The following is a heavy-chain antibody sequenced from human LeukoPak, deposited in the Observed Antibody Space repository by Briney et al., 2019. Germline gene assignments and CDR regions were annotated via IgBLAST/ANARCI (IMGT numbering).Heavy chain of an antibody. D-gene: IGHD5-18*01. Sequence: GGSLRLSCAASGFTVSSNYMSWVRQAPGKGLEWVSVIYSGSSIDYADTVKGRITISRDNSKNSPYLQMNSLRAEDTAVYYCARGGDRGYRFFDYWGQGTLVT. CDR3: ARGGDRGYRFFDY. CDR2: IYSGSSI. J-gene: IGHJ4*02. CDR1: GFTVSSNY. V-gene: IGHV3-66*01.